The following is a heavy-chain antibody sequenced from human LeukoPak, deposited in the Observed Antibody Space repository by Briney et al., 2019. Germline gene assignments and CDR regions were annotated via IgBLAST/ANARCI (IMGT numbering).Heavy chain of an antibody. CDR3: ARIHSLYYYDSSGYGAFDI. CDR1: GFTFSSYG. CDR2: IWNDGSNK. J-gene: IGHJ3*02. Sequence: GGSLRLSCAASGFTFSSYGMHWVRQAPGKGLEWVAVIWNDGSNKYYADSVKGRFTISRDNSKNTLCLQMNSLRAEDTAVYYCARIHSLYYYDSSGYGAFDIWGQGTMVTVSS. V-gene: IGHV3-33*01. D-gene: IGHD3-22*01.